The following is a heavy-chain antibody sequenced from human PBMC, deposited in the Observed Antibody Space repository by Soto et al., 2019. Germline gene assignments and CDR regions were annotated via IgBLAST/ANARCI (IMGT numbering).Heavy chain of an antibody. Sequence: QLQLQESGPGLVKPSETLSLTCAVTGASITMGGFHWVWIRQSPGQGLEWIGSLYSGSTYYNPSLKSRVTISADTSKHDFSLRLTSVTAADTAVYYCASRGSGHTFDYWGQGTLVTVSS. CDR2: LYSGST. CDR1: GASITMGGFH. V-gene: IGHV4-39*02. CDR3: ASRGSGHTFDY. D-gene: IGHD3-10*01. J-gene: IGHJ4*02.